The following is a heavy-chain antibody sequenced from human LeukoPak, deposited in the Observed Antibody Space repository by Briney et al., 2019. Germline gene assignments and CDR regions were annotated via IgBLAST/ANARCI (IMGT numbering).Heavy chain of an antibody. Sequence: GGSLRLSCAASGFTFSSYSMNWVRQAPGKGLEWVSSISSSSSYIYYADSVEGRFTISRDNAKNSLYLQMNSLRAEDTAVYYCASRLTGYTHWGQGTLVTVSS. J-gene: IGHJ4*02. CDR3: ASRLTGYTH. D-gene: IGHD3-9*01. CDR1: GFTFSSYS. CDR2: ISSSSSYI. V-gene: IGHV3-21*01.